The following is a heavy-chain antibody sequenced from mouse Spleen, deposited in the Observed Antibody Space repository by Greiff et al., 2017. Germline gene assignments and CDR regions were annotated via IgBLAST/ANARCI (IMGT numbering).Heavy chain of an antibody. D-gene: IGHD1-1*02. Sequence: EVQLVESGGGLVKPGGSLKLSCAASGFTFSSYAMSWVRQTPEKRLEWVATISSGGSYTYYPDSVKGRFTISRDNAKNTLYLQMSSLRSEDTAMYYCARHEGGSYYFDYWGQGTTLTVSS. CDR2: ISSGGSYT. V-gene: IGHV5-9-3*01. CDR3: ARHEGGSYYFDY. J-gene: IGHJ2*01. CDR1: GFTFSSYA.